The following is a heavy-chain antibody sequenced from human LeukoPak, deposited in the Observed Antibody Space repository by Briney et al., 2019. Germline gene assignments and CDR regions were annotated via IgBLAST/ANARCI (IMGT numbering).Heavy chain of an antibody. CDR2: IYYSGNT. D-gene: IGHD3-10*01. Sequence: EPGGSLRLSCAASGFTFSSYAMSWVRQAPGKGLEWIGSIYYSGNTYYNASLKSQVSISIDTSKNQFSLRLTSVTAADTAVYYCAKGLRWFGNFYFNYFDHWGQGTLVTVSS. J-gene: IGHJ4*02. CDR1: GFTFSSYA. V-gene: IGHV4-59*05. CDR3: AKGLRWFGNFYFNYFDH.